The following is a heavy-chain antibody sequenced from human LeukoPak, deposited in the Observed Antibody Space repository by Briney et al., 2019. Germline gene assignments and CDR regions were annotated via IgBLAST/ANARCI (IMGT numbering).Heavy chain of an antibody. Sequence: PSETLSLTCTVSGDSISSGDYYCSWIRQPPGKGLEWIGYIYYSGSTYYNPSLKSRVTISVDTSKNQFSLKLSSVTAADTAVYYCASASGRAGWFDPWGQGTLVTVSS. D-gene: IGHD3-10*01. V-gene: IGHV4-30-4*01. J-gene: IGHJ5*02. CDR3: ASASGRAGWFDP. CDR1: GDSISSGDYY. CDR2: IYYSGST.